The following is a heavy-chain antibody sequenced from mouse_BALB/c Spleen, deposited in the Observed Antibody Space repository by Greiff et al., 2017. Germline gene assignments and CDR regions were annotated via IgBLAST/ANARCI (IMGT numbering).Heavy chain of an antibody. CDR3: ARGIAYYGNYYAMDY. V-gene: IGHV5-6-3*01. CDR1: GFTFSSYG. CDR2: INSNGGST. Sequence: LVESGGGLVQPGGSLKLSCAASGFTFSSYGMSWVRQTPDKRLELVATINSNGGSTYYPDSVKGRFTISRDNAKNTLYLQMSSLKSEDTAMYYCARGIAYYGNYYAMDYWGQGTSVTVSS. D-gene: IGHD2-10*01. J-gene: IGHJ4*01.